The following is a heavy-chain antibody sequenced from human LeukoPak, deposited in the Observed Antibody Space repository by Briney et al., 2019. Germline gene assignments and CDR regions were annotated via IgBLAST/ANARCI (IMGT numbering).Heavy chain of an antibody. CDR3: ARAQVGSGWYNGDY. CDR2: ISGDDGST. J-gene: IGHJ4*02. CDR1: EFTFNDYA. D-gene: IGHD6-19*01. Sequence: PGGSLRLSCAASEFTFNDYAMHWVRQAPGKGLEWVSLISGDDGSTYYADSVKGRFTISRDNSKNTLYLQMNSLRAEDTAVYYCARAQVGSGWYNGDYWGQGTLVTVSS. V-gene: IGHV3-43*02.